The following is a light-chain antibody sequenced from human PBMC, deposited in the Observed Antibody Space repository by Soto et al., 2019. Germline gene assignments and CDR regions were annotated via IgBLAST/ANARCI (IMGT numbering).Light chain of an antibody. CDR3: QQHNQWPIT. V-gene: IGKV3D-15*01. CDR1: QSAGNF. CDR2: YIS. Sequence: EIVLTPSPGTLSLSPGETASLSCRASQSAGNFLAWYQQKPGQAPRLLIYYISTRATGIPARFSGSGSGTEFTLTINSLQSEDSAVYYCQQHNQWPITFGQGTKVDIK. J-gene: IGKJ1*01.